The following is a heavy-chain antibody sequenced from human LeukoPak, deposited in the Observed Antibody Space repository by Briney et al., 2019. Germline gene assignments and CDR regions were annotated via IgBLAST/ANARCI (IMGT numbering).Heavy chain of an antibody. V-gene: IGHV4-39*02. J-gene: IGHJ4*02. CDR2: IYYSGGT. Sequence: SETLSLTCTVSGGSVSSSSYYWGWIRQPPGQGLEWIGTIYYSGGTYYKPSLKSRVTISVDTSKNHFSLKLSSVTAADTAVYYCASRYDYSNYIDYWGQGTLVTVSS. CDR3: ASRYDYSNYIDY. CDR1: GGSVSSSSYY. D-gene: IGHD4-11*01.